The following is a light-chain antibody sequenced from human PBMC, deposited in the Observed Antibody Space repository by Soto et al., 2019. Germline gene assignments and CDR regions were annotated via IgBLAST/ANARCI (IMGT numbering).Light chain of an antibody. CDR3: QRLVNCQIT. Sequence: EIVSTQSPTTLFVSPGGCATHSCRASQSVSRKLAWYQQTRGQSPRLLVYDACKRATGIPASFSRSGCGTYFSLRIIGQVPEDFGLYYSQRLVNCQITQGKGTRLEIK. V-gene: IGKV3-11*01. CDR1: QSVSRK. J-gene: IGKJ5*01. CDR2: DAC.